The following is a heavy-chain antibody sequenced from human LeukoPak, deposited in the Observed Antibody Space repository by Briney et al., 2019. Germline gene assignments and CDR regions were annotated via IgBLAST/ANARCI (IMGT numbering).Heavy chain of an antibody. V-gene: IGHV4-39*01. J-gene: IGHJ5*02. Sequence: PSETLSLTCTVSGGSISSYMSYWGWIRQPPGKGLEWNGSIYYSGSTYYNPSLESRVTISVDTSKNQFSLKLSSVTAADTAVYYCARQTASLAFALPDGNWFDPWGQGTLVTVSS. CDR1: GGSISSYMSY. CDR3: ARQTASLAFALPDGNWFDP. CDR2: IYYSGST. D-gene: IGHD3-16*01.